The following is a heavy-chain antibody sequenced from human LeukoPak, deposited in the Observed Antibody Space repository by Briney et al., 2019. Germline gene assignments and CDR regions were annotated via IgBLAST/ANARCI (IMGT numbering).Heavy chain of an antibody. V-gene: IGHV3-23*01. Sequence: PGGSLRLSCAASGFTFSSYAMSWVRQAPGKGLEWVSAISGSGGSTYYADSVKGRFTISRDNSKNTLYLQMNSLRAEDTAVYYCAKSKGAVTNPCDAFDTWGQGTMVTVSS. J-gene: IGHJ3*02. CDR1: GFTFSSYA. CDR2: ISGSGGST. D-gene: IGHD4-11*01. CDR3: AKSKGAVTNPCDAFDT.